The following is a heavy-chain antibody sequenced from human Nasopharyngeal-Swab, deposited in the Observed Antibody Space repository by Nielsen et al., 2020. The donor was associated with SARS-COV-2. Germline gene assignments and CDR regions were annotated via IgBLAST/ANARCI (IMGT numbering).Heavy chain of an antibody. CDR2: ISGKSTYT. D-gene: IGHD1-14*01. CDR3: ARETGDY. Sequence: RRAPGKGLEWISYISGKSTYTSYADSVKGRFTISRDNVKKSLYLQMNSLRAEDTAVYYCARETGDYWGQGILVTVSS. V-gene: IGHV3-11*06. J-gene: IGHJ4*02.